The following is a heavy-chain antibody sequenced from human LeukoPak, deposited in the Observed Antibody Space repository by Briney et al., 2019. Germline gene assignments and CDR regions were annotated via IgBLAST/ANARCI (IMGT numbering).Heavy chain of an antibody. V-gene: IGHV3-30*19. D-gene: IGHD6-19*01. Sequence: PGTSLRLSCAASGFTLTSYGIHWVRQAPGKGLEWVAVIWHDGSNNDYADSVKGRFTISRDNSKNTLYLQMNSLRAEDTAVYYCARGKAHGVAVAGTGWYFDLWGRGTLVTVSS. J-gene: IGHJ2*01. CDR2: IWHDGSNN. CDR3: ARGKAHGVAVAGTGWYFDL. CDR1: GFTLTSYG.